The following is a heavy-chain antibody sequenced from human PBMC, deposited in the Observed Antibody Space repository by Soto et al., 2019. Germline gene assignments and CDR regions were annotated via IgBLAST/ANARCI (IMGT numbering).Heavy chain of an antibody. CDR2: IKGETDGGTT. J-gene: IGHJ4*02. V-gene: IGHV3-15*01. D-gene: IGHD5-18*01. CDR1: GFTFNNVW. Sequence: EVQLVESGGGLVTPGGSLRLSCVASGFTFNNVWMTWVRQAPGKGLEWVGHIKGETDGGTTDYAAPVKGRFTISRDDSKNTLFLQMSSLKTEDPGVYYCTTAPLPAMAGGEGYFDYWGQGTLVTVSS. CDR3: TTAPLPAMAGGEGYFDY.